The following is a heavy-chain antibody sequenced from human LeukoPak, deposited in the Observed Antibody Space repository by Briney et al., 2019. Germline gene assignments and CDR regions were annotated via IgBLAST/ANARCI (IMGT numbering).Heavy chain of an antibody. J-gene: IGHJ6*04. CDR2: INHSGST. V-gene: IGHV4-34*01. CDR3: AGSSGLRYLDWLNWGMDV. CDR1: GGSFSDYY. D-gene: IGHD3-9*01. Sequence: PSETLSLTCAAYGGSFSDYYWSWIRQPPGKGLEWIGEINHSGSTNYNPSLKSRVTISVDTSKNPFSLKLSSVTAADTAVYYCAGSSGLRYLDWLNWGMDVWGKGTTVTVSS.